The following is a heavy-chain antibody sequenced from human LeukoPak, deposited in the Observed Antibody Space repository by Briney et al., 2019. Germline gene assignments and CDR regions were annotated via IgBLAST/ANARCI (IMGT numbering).Heavy chain of an antibody. Sequence: GGSLRLSCAASGFTVSSNYMSWVRQAPGKGLEWVSVIYSGGSTYYADSVKGRFTISRDNSKNTLYLQMNSLRAEDTAVYYCAREVRYYGSGSYYYYMDVWGKGTTVTISS. V-gene: IGHV3-66*01. CDR2: IYSGGST. CDR3: AREVRYYGSGSYYYYMDV. J-gene: IGHJ6*03. D-gene: IGHD3-10*01. CDR1: GFTVSSNY.